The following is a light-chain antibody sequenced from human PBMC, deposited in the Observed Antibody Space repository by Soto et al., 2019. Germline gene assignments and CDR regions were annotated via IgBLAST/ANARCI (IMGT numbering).Light chain of an antibody. CDR2: QDS. V-gene: IGLV3-1*01. J-gene: IGLJ1*01. Sequence: SYELTQPPSVSVSPGQTASITCSGDKLGDKYACWYQQKPGQSPVLVIYQDSKRPSGIPERFSGSNSGNTATLTISGTQAMDEADYYCQAWDSSPYFFGTGTKLTVL. CDR3: QAWDSSPYF. CDR1: KLGDKY.